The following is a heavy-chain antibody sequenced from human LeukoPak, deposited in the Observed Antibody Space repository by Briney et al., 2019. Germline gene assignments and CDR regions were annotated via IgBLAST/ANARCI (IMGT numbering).Heavy chain of an antibody. CDR1: GLTFSSHN. D-gene: IGHD6-19*01. V-gene: IGHV3-48*02. J-gene: IGHJ4*02. CDR2: ISSSSSSI. CDR3: ARDRSAGGGWPLFDS. Sequence: GGSLRLSCAASGLTFSSHNMNWVRQAPGKGLEWVSYISSSSSSIFYADSVMGRFTISRDNAKNSLYLQMNSLRDEDTAVYYCARDRSAGGGWPLFDSWGQGTLVTVSS.